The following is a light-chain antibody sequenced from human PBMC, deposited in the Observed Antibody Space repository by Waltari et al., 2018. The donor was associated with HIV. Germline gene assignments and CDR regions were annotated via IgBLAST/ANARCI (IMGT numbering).Light chain of an antibody. V-gene: IGLV1-44*01. CDR3: ATLDDSLNGPV. CDR1: SSNIGDNA. CDR2: SNK. J-gene: IGLJ2*01. Sequence: QSVLTQPPSVSGTPGQRVTISCSGSSSNIGDNAVSWYQQFPGTAPKLIIYSNKQRPSGVPDRFSGSKSGTSASLAISGLQSEDEADYYCATLDDSLNGPVFGGGTKVTVL.